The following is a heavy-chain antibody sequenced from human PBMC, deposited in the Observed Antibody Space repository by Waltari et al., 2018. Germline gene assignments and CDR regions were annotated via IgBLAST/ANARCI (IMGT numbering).Heavy chain of an antibody. CDR3: ATTLFRTQRGDGVDV. V-gene: IGHV3-7*01. Sequence: EVHVVESGGGLVQPGGSLRLSCAASGFTFHRLWMSWVRPAPGKGLEWVASINPDGSDTYYVDSVKGRFIISRDNAENSLFLQMSSLSAEDTAVYSCATTLFRTQRGDGVDVWGQGTTVIVSS. J-gene: IGHJ6*02. D-gene: IGHD5-18*01. CDR1: GFTFHRLW. CDR2: INPDGSDT.